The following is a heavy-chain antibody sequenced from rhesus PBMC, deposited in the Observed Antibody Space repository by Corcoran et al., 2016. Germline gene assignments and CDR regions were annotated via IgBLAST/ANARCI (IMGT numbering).Heavy chain of an antibody. Sequence: EVQLVESGGGWVQPGGSLRLSCAASGFTFSSYAMQWVHQAPGKGLEWVSAIGPGVDTYYADAVKGRFTLSRDNAKNSLYLQMTSLRAEDPAVYYCAREVGSNHFDYWGQGVLVTVSS. D-gene: IGHD6-19*01. CDR1: GFTFSSYA. V-gene: IGHV3-72*01. J-gene: IGHJ4*01. CDR2: IGPGVDT. CDR3: AREVGSNHFDY.